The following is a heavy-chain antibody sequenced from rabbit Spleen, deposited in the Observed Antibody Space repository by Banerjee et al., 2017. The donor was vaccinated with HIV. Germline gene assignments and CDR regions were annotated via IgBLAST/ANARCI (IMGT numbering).Heavy chain of an antibody. Sequence: QSLEESGGGLVQPGGSLKLSCKASGFDFSNYGVSWVRQTPGKGLEWIGYIEPIFGRTYYASWGDGRFTISSHNAQNTLYLQLNSLTAADTATYFCMRDRANIGGDYGPYYFDLWGQGTLVTVS. J-gene: IGHJ4*01. D-gene: IGHD2-1*01. CDR2: IEPIFGRT. V-gene: IGHV1S7*01. CDR1: GFDFSNYG. CDR3: MRDRANIGGDYGPYYFDL.